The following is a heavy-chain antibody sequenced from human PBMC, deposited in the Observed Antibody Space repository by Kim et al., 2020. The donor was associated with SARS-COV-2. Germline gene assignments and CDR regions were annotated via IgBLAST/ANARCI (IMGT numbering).Heavy chain of an antibody. Sequence: GGSLRLSCAASGFTFDDYAMYWVRQAPGKGLEWVSSISWNSGSIGYADSVKGRFTISRDNAKNSLYLEMNSLRADDTALYYCAKGTDRYGDYGRFDPWGQGTLVTVSS. CDR2: ISWNSGSI. J-gene: IGHJ5*02. D-gene: IGHD4-17*01. CDR3: AKGTDRYGDYGRFDP. CDR1: GFTFDDYA. V-gene: IGHV3-9*01.